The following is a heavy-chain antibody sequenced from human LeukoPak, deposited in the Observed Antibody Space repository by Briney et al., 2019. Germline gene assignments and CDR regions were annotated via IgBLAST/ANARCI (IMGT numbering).Heavy chain of an antibody. J-gene: IGHJ6*03. Sequence: SETLSLTRTVSGGSISSYYWSWIRQPPGKGLEWIGYIYYSGSTNYNPSLKSRVTISVDTSKNQFSLKLSSVTAADTAVYYCARDRNGGNSGAYYYYYMDVWGKGTTVTVSS. V-gene: IGHV4-59*01. D-gene: IGHD4-23*01. CDR3: ARDRNGGNSGAYYYYYMDV. CDR1: GGSISSYY. CDR2: IYYSGST.